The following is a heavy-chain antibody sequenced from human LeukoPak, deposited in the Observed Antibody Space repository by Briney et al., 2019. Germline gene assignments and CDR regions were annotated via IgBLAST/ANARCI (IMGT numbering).Heavy chain of an antibody. CDR2: ISGSGGST. CDR1: GFTFSSYA. J-gene: IGHJ6*02. Sequence: GGSLRLSCAASGFTFSSYAMSWVRQAPGKGLEWVSAISGSGGSTYYADSMKGRFTISRDNSKNTLYLQMNSLRAEDTAVYYCAKDGEMATIPHYYGMDVWGQGTTVTVSS. D-gene: IGHD5-24*01. CDR3: AKDGEMATIPHYYGMDV. V-gene: IGHV3-23*01.